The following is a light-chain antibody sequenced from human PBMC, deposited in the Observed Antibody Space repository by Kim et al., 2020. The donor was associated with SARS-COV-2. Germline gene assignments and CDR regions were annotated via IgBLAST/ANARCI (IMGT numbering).Light chain of an antibody. CDR1: SSDIGHANY. CDR3: SSYTTSASYV. V-gene: IGLV2-14*04. Sequence: GQSITIPCTGSSSDIGHANYVSWYQQYPGKAPKLMIFNVAQRPSGISNRFSGSKSGDTASLTISGLQAEDEADYYCSSYTTSASYVFGTGTKVTVL. CDR2: NVA. J-gene: IGLJ1*01.